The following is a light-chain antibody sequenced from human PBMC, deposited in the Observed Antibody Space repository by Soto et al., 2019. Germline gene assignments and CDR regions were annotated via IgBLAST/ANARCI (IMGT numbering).Light chain of an antibody. CDR3: QQRSSWPLT. V-gene: IGKV3-11*01. Sequence: DIVLRQAPGTLSLSLGESATHSFVASQSVRAYLAWYQQKPGQAPRLLIYDASNRATGIPARSSASGSGTDFPLTISSLEPEDFAVYYCQQRSSWPLTFGGGTKVDIK. CDR2: DAS. J-gene: IGKJ4*01. CDR1: QSVRAY.